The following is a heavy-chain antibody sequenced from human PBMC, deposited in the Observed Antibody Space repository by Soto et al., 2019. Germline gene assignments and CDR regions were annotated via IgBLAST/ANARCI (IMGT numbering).Heavy chain of an antibody. J-gene: IGHJ6*02. D-gene: IGHD3-10*01. CDR3: ARDRGGLVRVDHGMDV. V-gene: IGHV4-31*03. Sequence: QVQLQESGPGLVKPSQTLSLTCTVSGGSISSGGYYWSWIRQHPGKGLEWIGYIYYSGSTYYNPSLKSRVTISVDTSKNQFSLKLSSVTAADTAVYYCARDRGGLVRVDHGMDVWGQGTTVTVSS. CDR1: GGSISSGGYY. CDR2: IYYSGST.